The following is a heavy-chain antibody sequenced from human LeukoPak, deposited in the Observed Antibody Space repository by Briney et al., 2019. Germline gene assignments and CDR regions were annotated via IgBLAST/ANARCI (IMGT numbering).Heavy chain of an antibody. CDR2: ISSGRSFT. D-gene: IGHD5-18*01. V-gene: IGHV3-21*01. CDR3: ASSGYSYGPAAYYFDY. Sequence: GGSLRLSCAASGFSFSSYSMNWVRQAPGKGLEWVSSISSGRSFTYYGDSVKGRFSISRDNAKNSLYLQMNILRAEDTAVYYCASSGYSYGPAAYYFDYWGQGTLVTVSS. CDR1: GFSFSSYS. J-gene: IGHJ4*02.